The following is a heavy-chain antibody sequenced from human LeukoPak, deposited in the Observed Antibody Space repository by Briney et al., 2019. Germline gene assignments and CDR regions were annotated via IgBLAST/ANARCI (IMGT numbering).Heavy chain of an antibody. V-gene: IGHV3-21*01. Sequence: GGSLRLSCAASGFTFSSYEMNWVRQAPGKGLEWVSSISSSSSNTYYADSVKGRFTISRDNAKNSLYLQMNSLRAEDTAVYYCARARGSGWHGDCWDQGTLVTVSS. J-gene: IGHJ4*02. CDR3: ARARGSGWHGDC. CDR1: GFTFSSYE. D-gene: IGHD6-19*01. CDR2: ISSSSSNT.